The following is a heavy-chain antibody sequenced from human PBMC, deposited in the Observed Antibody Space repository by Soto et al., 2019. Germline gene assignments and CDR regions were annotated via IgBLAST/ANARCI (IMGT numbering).Heavy chain of an antibody. CDR3: ARFSGGSYNTYYFYYGMDV. CDR1: GGTFSSYA. J-gene: IGHJ6*02. Sequence: ASVKVSCKASGGTFSSYAISWVRQAPGQGLDWMGWISFYNGNTKYAQDLQGRVTMTTDTSTSTAYMELRSLRSDDTAVYYCARFSGGSYNTYYFYYGMDVWGQGTTVTVS. V-gene: IGHV1-18*01. D-gene: IGHD2-15*01. CDR2: ISFYNGNT.